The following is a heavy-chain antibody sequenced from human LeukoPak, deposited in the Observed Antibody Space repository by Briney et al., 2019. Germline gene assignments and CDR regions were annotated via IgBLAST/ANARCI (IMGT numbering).Heavy chain of an antibody. CDR1: GGSVSSGSYY. J-gene: IGHJ4*02. D-gene: IGHD3-10*01. CDR3: ASYYYGSGIV. V-gene: IGHV4-61*01. Sequence: PSETLSLTCTVSGGSVSSGSYYWSWIRQPPGKGLEWIGYIYYSGSTNYNPSLKSRVTISVDTSKNQFSLKLSSVTAADTAVYYCASYYYGSGIVWGQGTLVTVPS. CDR2: IYYSGST.